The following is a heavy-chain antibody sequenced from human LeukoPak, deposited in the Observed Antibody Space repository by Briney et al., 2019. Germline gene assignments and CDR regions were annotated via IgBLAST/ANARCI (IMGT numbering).Heavy chain of an antibody. CDR3: AREDPKRSGAAAEY. CDR2: INPDSGGT. Sequence: ASVKVSFKASGGTFSSYAITWVRQAPGQGLEWMGWINPDSGGTNYAQKFQGRVTMTRDTSISTAYMELSRLRSDDTAVYYCAREDPKRSGAAAEYWGQGTLVTVSS. V-gene: IGHV1-2*02. J-gene: IGHJ4*02. D-gene: IGHD6-13*01. CDR1: GGTFSSYA.